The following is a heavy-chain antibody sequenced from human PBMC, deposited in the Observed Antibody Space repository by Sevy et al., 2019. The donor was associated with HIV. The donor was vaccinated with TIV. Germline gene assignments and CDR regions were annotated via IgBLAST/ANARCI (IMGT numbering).Heavy chain of an antibody. Sequence: SETLSLTCAVSGGSISSGGYSWSWIRQPPGKGLEWIGYIYHSGSTYYNPSLKSRVTISVDRSKNQFSLKLSSVTAVDTAVYYCARAPMVRGVIIASFDYWGQGTLVTVSS. CDR2: IYHSGST. CDR3: ARAPMVRGVIIASFDY. V-gene: IGHV4-30-2*01. J-gene: IGHJ4*02. CDR1: GGSISSGGYS. D-gene: IGHD3-10*01.